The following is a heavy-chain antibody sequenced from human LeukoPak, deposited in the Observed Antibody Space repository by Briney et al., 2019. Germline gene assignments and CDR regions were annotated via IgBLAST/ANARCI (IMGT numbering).Heavy chain of an antibody. D-gene: IGHD3-22*01. J-gene: IGHJ4*02. Sequence: SETLSLTCAVYGGSFSGYYWSWIRQPPGKGLEWIGEINHSGSTNYNPSLKSRVTMSVDTSKNQFSLKLSSVTAADTAVYYCAKFDSSGYFWDYWGQGTLVTVSS. CDR2: INHSGST. V-gene: IGHV4-34*01. CDR1: GGSFSGYY. CDR3: AKFDSSGYFWDY.